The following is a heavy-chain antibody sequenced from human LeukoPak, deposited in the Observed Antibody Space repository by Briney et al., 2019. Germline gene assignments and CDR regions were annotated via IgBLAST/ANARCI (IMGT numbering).Heavy chain of an antibody. D-gene: IGHD6-19*01. CDR2: INGDGSDT. V-gene: IGHV3-74*01. Sequence: GGSLRLSCAASGFTFSSYWMHWVRQAPGKGLVWVSRINGDGSDTSYADSVKGRFTISRDNSKNTLYLQMNSLRAEDTAVYYCARGTPSSSGWLYYGMDVWGQGTTVTVSS. J-gene: IGHJ6*02. CDR3: ARGTPSSSGWLYYGMDV. CDR1: GFTFSSYW.